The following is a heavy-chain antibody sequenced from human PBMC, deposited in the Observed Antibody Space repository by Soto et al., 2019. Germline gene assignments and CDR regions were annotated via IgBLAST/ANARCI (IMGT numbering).Heavy chain of an antibody. Sequence: EVQLLESGGGLVQPGGSLRLSCAASGFSFSTYAMSWVRQAPGKGLEWVSTVGRGDSTFYADSVRGRFTISRDNSNNALCLQMNSLRADDTALFYCAKGILFEVPCTRAFDIWGQGPMVIVSS. CDR1: GFSFSTYA. CDR2: VGRGDST. V-gene: IGHV3-23*01. J-gene: IGHJ3*02. D-gene: IGHD2-8*01. CDR3: AKGILFEVPCTRAFDI.